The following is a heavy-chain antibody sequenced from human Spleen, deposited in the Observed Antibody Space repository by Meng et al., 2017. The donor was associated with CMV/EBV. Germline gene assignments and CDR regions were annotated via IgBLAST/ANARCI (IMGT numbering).Heavy chain of an antibody. CDR2: IYSGGSST. J-gene: IGHJ6*02. CDR3: AKILPDV. Sequence: GESLKISCAASGSTFNNYAMIWVRQAPGKGLEWVSVIYSGGSSTYYADSVKGRFTISRDDSKNTLYLQMNSLRAEDTAIYYCAKILPDVWGQGTMVTVSS. CDR1: GSTFNNYA. V-gene: IGHV3-23*03.